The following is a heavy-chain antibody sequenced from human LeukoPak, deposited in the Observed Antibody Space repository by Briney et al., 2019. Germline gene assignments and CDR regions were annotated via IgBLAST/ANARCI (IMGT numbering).Heavy chain of an antibody. Sequence: SGGSLRLSCAASGFTFGSYNMNWVRQAPGKGLEWVSSISSSSSYINYADSVKGRFTISRDNSKNTLYLQMNSLRAEDTAVYYCAKPDTETDIVVVVAAPPPFDYWGQGTLVTVSS. V-gene: IGHV3-21*01. CDR1: GFTFGSYN. J-gene: IGHJ4*02. CDR3: AKPDTETDIVVVVAAPPPFDY. D-gene: IGHD2-15*01. CDR2: ISSSSSYI.